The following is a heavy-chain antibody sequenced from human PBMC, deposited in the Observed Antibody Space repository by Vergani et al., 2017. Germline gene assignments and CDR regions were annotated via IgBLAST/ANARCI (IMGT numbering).Heavy chain of an antibody. CDR3: ARDTVAGTGYYYYYYMDV. Sequence: QVQLVESGGGVVQPGRSLRLSCAASGFTFSSYGMHWVRQAPGKGLEWVAVIWYDGSNKYYADSVKGRFTISRDNSKNTLYLQMNSLRAEDTAVYYCARDTVAGTGYYYYYYMDVWGKGTTVTVSS. CDR2: IWYDGSNK. V-gene: IGHV3-33*08. CDR1: GFTFSSYG. J-gene: IGHJ6*03. D-gene: IGHD6-13*01.